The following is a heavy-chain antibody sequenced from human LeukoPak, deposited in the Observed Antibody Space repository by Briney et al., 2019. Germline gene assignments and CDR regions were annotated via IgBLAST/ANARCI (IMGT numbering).Heavy chain of an antibody. CDR1: GDSINKYF. D-gene: IGHD1-1*01. V-gene: IGHV4-59*01. J-gene: IGHJ4*02. Sequence: SETLSLTCTVSGDSINKYFWSWLRQSPGKGLEWIGYISHSGNTNYHPSLKSRVTISLDKSNNHFSLRLSSVTAADTAVYYCARAGPENLNWRYCIDFWGQGILVTVSS. CDR2: ISHSGNT. CDR3: ARAGPENLNWRYCIDF.